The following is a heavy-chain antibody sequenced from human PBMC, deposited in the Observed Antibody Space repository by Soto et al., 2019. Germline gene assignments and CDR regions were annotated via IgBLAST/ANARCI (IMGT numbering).Heavy chain of an antibody. Sequence: QVQLVQSGAEVKKPGASVKVSCKASGYTFTTYAISWVRQAPGQGLEWMGWISGYNGNTKYAEKLQDRVTMSTDTSTSTAYMELRNLRSDDTAVYYCARSVAVTGRSGDYWGQGTLVTGSS. D-gene: IGHD6-19*01. CDR1: GYTFTTYA. J-gene: IGHJ4*02. CDR2: ISGYNGNT. V-gene: IGHV1-18*01. CDR3: ARSVAVTGRSGDY.